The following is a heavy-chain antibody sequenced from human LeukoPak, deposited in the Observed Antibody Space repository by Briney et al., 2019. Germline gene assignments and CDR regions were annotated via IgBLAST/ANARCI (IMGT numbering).Heavy chain of an antibody. J-gene: IGHJ4*02. CDR1: GFTFSSYA. Sequence: GGSLRLSCAASGFTFSSYAMSWVRQAPGKGLEWVSAISGSGGSTYYADSVKGRFTISRDNSKNTLYLKMNSLRAEDTAVYYCAKGIQLPYYFDYWGQGTLVTVSS. CDR3: AKGIQLPYYFDY. V-gene: IGHV3-23*01. CDR2: ISGSGGST. D-gene: IGHD5-18*01.